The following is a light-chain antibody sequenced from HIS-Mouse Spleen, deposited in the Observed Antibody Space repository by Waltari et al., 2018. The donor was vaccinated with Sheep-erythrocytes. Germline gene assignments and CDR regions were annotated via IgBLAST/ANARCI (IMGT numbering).Light chain of an antibody. V-gene: IGLV2-8*01. Sequence: QSALTQPPSASGSPGQPVTISCPGTSSDVGGYNYVSWYQQHPVKAPKLMIYEVSKRPSGVPDRFSGSKSGNTASLTVSGLQAEDEADYYCSSYAGSNNWVFGGGTKLTVL. CDR3: SSYAGSNNWV. CDR2: EVS. CDR1: SSDVGGYNY. J-gene: IGLJ3*02.